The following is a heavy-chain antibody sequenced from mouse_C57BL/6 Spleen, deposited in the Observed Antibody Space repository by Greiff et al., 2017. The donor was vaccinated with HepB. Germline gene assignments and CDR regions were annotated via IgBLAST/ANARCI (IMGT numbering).Heavy chain of an antibody. Sequence: QVQLKQPGAELVKPGASVKLSCKASGYTFTSYWMQWVKQRPGQGLEWIGEIDPSDSYTNYNQKFKGKATLTVDTSSSTAYMQLSSLTSEDSAVYYCARGRGPFAYWGQGTLVTVSA. V-gene: IGHV1-50*01. CDR2: IDPSDSYT. CDR1: GYTFTSYW. CDR3: ARGRGPFAY. J-gene: IGHJ3*01.